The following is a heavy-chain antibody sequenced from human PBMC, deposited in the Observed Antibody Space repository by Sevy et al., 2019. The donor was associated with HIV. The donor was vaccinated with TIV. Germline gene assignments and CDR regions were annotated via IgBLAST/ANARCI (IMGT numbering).Heavy chain of an antibody. J-gene: IGHJ4*02. CDR1: GFTFSSYA. CDR3: AKLPFTHADGPDFDF. V-gene: IGHV3-23*01. CDR2: IYGTVVST. Sequence: GWSLRLSCAASGFTFSSYALSWVRQAPGKGLEWVSAIYGTVVSTYYADSVKGRFTISRDNSKNTLYLQMNSLRAEDTAVYYCAKLPFTHADGPDFDFWGQGTLVTVSS.